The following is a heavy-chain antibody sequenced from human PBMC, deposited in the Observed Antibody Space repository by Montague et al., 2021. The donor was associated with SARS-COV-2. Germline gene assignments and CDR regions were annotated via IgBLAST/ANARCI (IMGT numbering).Heavy chain of an antibody. Sequence: SETLSLTCTVSGGSISSFYWSWFRQPPGKGLEWIGYISDSGSTNYNPSLTSRVTMSVDTSENQFSLKLTSVTAADTAVYYCARFPTSYYYDSKAAPATPDAFDIWGQGTMVTVSS. J-gene: IGHJ3*02. CDR1: GGSISSFY. V-gene: IGHV4-59*08. CDR2: ISDSGST. D-gene: IGHD3-22*01. CDR3: ARFPTSYYYDSKAAPATPDAFDI.